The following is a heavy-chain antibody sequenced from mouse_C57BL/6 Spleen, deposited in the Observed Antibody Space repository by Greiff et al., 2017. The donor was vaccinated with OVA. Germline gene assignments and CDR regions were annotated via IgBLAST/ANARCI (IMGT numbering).Heavy chain of an antibody. D-gene: IGHD1-2*01. CDR2: ILPGSGST. CDR3: AKDHYYGSVGYFDV. J-gene: IGHJ1*03. Sequence: QVTLKVSGAELMKPGASVKLSCKATGYTFTGYWIEWVKQRPGHGLKWIGEILPGSGSTNYNEKFKGKATFTADTSSNTAYMQLSSLTTEDSAIYYCAKDHYYGSVGYFDVWGTGTTVTVSS. V-gene: IGHV1-9*01. CDR1: GYTFTGYW.